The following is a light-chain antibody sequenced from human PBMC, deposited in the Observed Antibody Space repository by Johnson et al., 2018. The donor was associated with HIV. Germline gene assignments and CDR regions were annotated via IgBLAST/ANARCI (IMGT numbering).Light chain of an antibody. V-gene: IGLV1-51*01. J-gene: IGLJ1*01. CDR2: DTI. CDR3: GTWDSSLNAYV. Sequence: QSLLTQPPSVSAAPGQKVTISCSGSSSNIGSHYVSWYQQVPGTAPRLVIYDTIKRHSGIPDRFSGSKSGTSATLGITGLQTGDEADYYCGTWDSSLNAYVFGAATKGAVL. CDR1: SSNIGSHY.